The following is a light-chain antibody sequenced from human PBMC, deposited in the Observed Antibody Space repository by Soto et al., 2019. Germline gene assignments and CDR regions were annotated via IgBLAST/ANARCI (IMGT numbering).Light chain of an antibody. J-gene: IGKJ1*01. V-gene: IGKV1-27*01. CDR3: QKYDSALWT. CDR2: AAS. Sequence: DIQMTQSPSSLSASVRDRVTITCRASQGISNYLAWYQQKPGKVPKLLIYAASTLQSAVPSRFSGSGSGTDFTLTISSLQPEDAATYDCQKYDSALWTFGQGTKVEIK. CDR1: QGISNY.